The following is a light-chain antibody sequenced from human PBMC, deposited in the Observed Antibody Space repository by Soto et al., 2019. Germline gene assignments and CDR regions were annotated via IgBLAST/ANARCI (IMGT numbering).Light chain of an antibody. CDR1: SSCVGGYNF. V-gene: IGLV2-8*01. CDR2: EVS. CDR3: SSYAGSNNVV. Sequence: QSALTQPPSASGSPGQSVALSCTGTSSCVGGYNFVSWYQQHPGKVPKVLIYEVSKRASGVPDRFSGSKSGNTASLTVTGLQAEDEADYYCSSYAGSNNVVFGGGTKLTVL. J-gene: IGLJ2*01.